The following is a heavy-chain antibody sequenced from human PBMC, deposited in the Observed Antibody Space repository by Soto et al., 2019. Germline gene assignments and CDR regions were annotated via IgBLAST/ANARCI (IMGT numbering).Heavy chain of an antibody. CDR2: IHYNGNT. D-gene: IGHD5-12*01. V-gene: IGHV4-59*01. J-gene: IGHJ4*02. CDR3: AREGNLGRWLQPLDF. CDR1: GDSISAYS. Sequence: SETLSLTWTVSGDSISAYSWSWVRQPPGKGLEWIGNIHYNGNTKYNPSLKSRVSMSVDTSKNQFSLRLISVTAADTAKYFCAREGNLGRWLQPLDFWGQGTLVTVSS.